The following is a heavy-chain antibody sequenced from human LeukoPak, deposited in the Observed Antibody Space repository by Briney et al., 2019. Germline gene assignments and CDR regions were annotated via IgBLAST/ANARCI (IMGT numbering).Heavy chain of an antibody. J-gene: IGHJ4*02. D-gene: IGHD3-3*01. CDR3: ARGDFWSGYLDC. V-gene: IGHV4-31*03. CDR1: GCSISSGGYY. Sequence: PSETLSLTCTVSGCSISSGGYYWSWIRQHPGKGLEWIGYIYYSGRTYYNPSLKSRVYISVDTSKNQFSLKLRSVTAADTAVYYCARGDFWSGYLDCWGQGTLVTVSS. CDR2: IYYSGRT.